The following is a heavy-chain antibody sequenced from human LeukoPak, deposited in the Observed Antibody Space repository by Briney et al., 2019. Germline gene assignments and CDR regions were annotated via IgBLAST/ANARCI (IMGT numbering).Heavy chain of an antibody. J-gene: IGHJ4*02. CDR1: GFTFSDHY. D-gene: IGHD1-26*01. V-gene: IGHV3-7*01. CDR2: IKQDGGEI. CDR3: ARDKVVGATHFDY. Sequence: GGSLRLSCAASGFTFSDHYMDWVRQAPGKGLEWVANIKQDGGEIYYVDSVKGRFTISRDNAKNSLSLQMNSLRAEDTAVYYCARDKVVGATHFDYWGQGTLVTVSS.